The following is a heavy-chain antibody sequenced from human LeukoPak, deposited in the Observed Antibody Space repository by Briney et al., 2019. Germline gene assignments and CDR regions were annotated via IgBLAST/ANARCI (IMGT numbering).Heavy chain of an antibody. D-gene: IGHD6-13*01. Sequence: ASVKVSCKASGYIFTSYGISWVRQAPGQGLEWMAWISAYNGNTNYAQKLQGRVTMTTDTSTSTAYMDLRSLRSDDTAVYYCAKDPYSSSWNAFDIWGQGTMVTVSS. CDR2: ISAYNGNT. J-gene: IGHJ3*02. CDR1: GYIFTSYG. CDR3: AKDPYSSSWNAFDI. V-gene: IGHV1-18*01.